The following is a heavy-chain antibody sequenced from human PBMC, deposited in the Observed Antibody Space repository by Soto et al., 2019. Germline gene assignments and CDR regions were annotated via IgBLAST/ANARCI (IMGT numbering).Heavy chain of an antibody. D-gene: IGHD3-3*01. Sequence: GGSLRLSCEASGLIFSSYWMSWVRQAPGKGLEWVAKISQDGSEKYCVDSVKGRFTISRDNAKNSLYLQMNSLRGEDTAVYYCAKDYDFSFDPWGQGTQVTVS. CDR3: AKDYDFSFDP. J-gene: IGHJ5*02. CDR2: ISQDGSEK. CDR1: GLIFSSYW. V-gene: IGHV3-7*04.